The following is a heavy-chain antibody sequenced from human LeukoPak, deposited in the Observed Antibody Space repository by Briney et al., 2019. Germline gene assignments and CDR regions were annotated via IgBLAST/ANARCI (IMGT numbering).Heavy chain of an antibody. CDR3: ARSRPYSSSSNSFDY. CDR2: IYTSGSA. J-gene: IGHJ4*02. CDR1: GGSISSGSYY. V-gene: IGHV4-61*02. Sequence: SETLSLTCTVSGGSISSGSYYWSWIRQPAGKGLEWIGRIYTSGSANYNPSLKSRVTISVDTSKNQFSLKLSSVTAADTAVYYCARSRPYSSSSNSFDYWGQGTLVTVSS. D-gene: IGHD6-6*01.